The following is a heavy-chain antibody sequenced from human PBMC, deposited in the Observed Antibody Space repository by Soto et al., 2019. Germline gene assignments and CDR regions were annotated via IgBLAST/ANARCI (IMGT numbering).Heavy chain of an antibody. V-gene: IGHV4-38-2*02. D-gene: IGHD4-17*01. Sequence: PSETLSLTCAASGYSISSGYYWGWIRQPPGKGLEWIGSIYHSGSTYYNPSLKSRVTISVDTSKNQFSLKLSSVTAADTAVYYCARDLGDYGDYEYYYYYGMDVWGQGTTVTVSS. CDR2: IYHSGST. CDR1: GYSISSGYY. J-gene: IGHJ6*02. CDR3: ARDLGDYGDYEYYYYYGMDV.